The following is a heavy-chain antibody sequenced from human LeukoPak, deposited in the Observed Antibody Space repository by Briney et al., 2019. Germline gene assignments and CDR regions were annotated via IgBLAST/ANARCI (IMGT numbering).Heavy chain of an antibody. CDR3: AKGDGYPRYYCDY. V-gene: IGHV3-23*01. CDR1: GFTFSSYT. CDR2: ISDSGGTT. Sequence: PGGSLTLSCAASGFTFSSYTMTWVRQAPGKGLEWVSVISDSGGTTYYADSVKGRFTISRDNSKNTLYLQMNSLRAEDTAVYYCAKGDGYPRYYCDYWGQGTLVTVSS. J-gene: IGHJ4*02. D-gene: IGHD5-24*01.